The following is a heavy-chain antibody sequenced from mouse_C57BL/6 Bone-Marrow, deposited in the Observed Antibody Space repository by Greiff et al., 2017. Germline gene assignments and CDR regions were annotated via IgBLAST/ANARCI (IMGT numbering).Heavy chain of an antibody. CDR1: GYTFTSYW. J-gene: IGHJ4*01. D-gene: IGHD2-1*01. Sequence: QVQLQQPGAELVRPGSSVKLSCKASGYTFTSYWMHWVKQRPIQGLEWIGNIDPSDSETHYNQKFKDKATLTVDKSSSTAYMQLSSLTSEDSAVYYCAREGICYDYYAMDYWGRGTSVTVSS. CDR2: IDPSDSET. V-gene: IGHV1-52*01. CDR3: AREGICYDYYAMDY.